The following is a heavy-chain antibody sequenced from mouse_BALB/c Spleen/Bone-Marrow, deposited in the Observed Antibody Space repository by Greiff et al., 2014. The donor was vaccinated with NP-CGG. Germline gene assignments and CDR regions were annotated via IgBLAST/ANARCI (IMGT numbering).Heavy chain of an antibody. D-gene: IGHD4-1*01. CDR1: GFTFSSFG. CDR3: TRGGNWEDFDY. CDR2: ISSGSSTI. Sequence: EVKLVESGGGLVQPGGSRKLSCAASGFTFSSFGMHWVRQAPERGLEWVAYISSGSSTIFYADTVKGRFTISRDNPKNTLFLQMTSLRSEDTAMYYCTRGGNWEDFDYWGQGTTLTVS. J-gene: IGHJ2*01. V-gene: IGHV5-17*02.